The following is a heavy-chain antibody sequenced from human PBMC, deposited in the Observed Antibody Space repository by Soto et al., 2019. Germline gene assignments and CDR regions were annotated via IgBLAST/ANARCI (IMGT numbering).Heavy chain of an antibody. CDR1: GGHFDRFA. V-gene: IGHV1-69*01. CDR2: IIPFLSAT. D-gene: IGHD4-17*01. CDR3: ARGEGDYGDFGSMDV. J-gene: IGHJ6*02. Sequence: QVQLVQSGAEVKKPGSSVKVSCRASGGHFDRFALSWLRQAHRQGLEWMGGIIPFLSATTYAHKFQGRVTITADESANTLYLELRSLTSDDTAVYYCARGEGDYGDFGSMDVWGQGTSVTASS.